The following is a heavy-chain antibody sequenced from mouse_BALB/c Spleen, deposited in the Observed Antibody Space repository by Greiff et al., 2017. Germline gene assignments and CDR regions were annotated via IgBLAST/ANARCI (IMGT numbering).Heavy chain of an antibody. CDR1: GYTFTSYV. CDR2: INPYNDGT. J-gene: IGHJ2*01. D-gene: IGHD2-4*01. Sequence: VQLQQSGPELVKPGASVKMSCKASGYTFTSYVMHWVKQKPGQGLEWIGYINPYNDGTKYNEKFKGKATLTSDKSSSTAYMELSSLTSEDSAVYYCARGGYDYDDGLDYWGQGTTLTVSS. V-gene: IGHV1-14*01. CDR3: ARGGYDYDDGLDY.